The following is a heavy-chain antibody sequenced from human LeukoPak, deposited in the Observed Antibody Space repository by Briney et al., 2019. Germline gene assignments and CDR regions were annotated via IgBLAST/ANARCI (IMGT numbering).Heavy chain of an antibody. D-gene: IGHD5-24*01. CDR1: GFTFSSYW. Sequence: PGGSLRGSCAASGFTFSSYWMQWVRQAPGKGLVWVSRIKGDGSISYAEPVKGRFTISRDNAKNTLYLQMNSLRAEDTAVYYCARARDGYNYLYFDYWGQGSLVTVSS. J-gene: IGHJ4*02. V-gene: IGHV3-74*01. CDR2: IKGDGSI. CDR3: ARARDGYNYLYFDY.